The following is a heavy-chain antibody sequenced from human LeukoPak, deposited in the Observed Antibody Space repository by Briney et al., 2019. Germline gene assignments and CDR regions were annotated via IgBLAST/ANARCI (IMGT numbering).Heavy chain of an antibody. CDR1: GYTLTELS. V-gene: IGHV1-24*01. D-gene: IGHD3-9*01. Sequence: GASVKVSCKVSGYTLTELSMHWVRQAPGKGLEWMGGFDPEDGETIYAQKFQGRVTMTEDTSTDTAYMELSGLRSEDTAVYYCATPSFDSLLYYFDYWGQGTLVTVSS. CDR2: FDPEDGET. J-gene: IGHJ4*02. CDR3: ATPSFDSLLYYFDY.